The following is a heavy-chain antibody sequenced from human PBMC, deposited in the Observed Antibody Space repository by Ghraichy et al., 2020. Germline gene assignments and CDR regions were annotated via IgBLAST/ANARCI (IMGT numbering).Heavy chain of an antibody. J-gene: IGHJ3*02. Sequence: SCAASGFTFSSYAMSWVRQAPGKGLEWVSAISGSGGSTYYADSVKGRFTISRDNSKNTLYLQMNSLRAEDTAVYYCAKEVHYDSSGYQAFLPGGAFDIWGQGTMVTVSS. CDR2: ISGSGGST. CDR3: AKEVHYDSSGYQAFLPGGAFDI. V-gene: IGHV3-23*01. CDR1: GFTFSSYA. D-gene: IGHD3-22*01.